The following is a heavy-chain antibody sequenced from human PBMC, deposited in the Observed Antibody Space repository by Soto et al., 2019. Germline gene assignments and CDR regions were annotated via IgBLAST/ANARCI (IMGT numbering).Heavy chain of an antibody. CDR2: LLRPGRST. CDR1: GFMFSDYA. J-gene: IGHJ5*02. CDR3: AKDAIANDGIWLMDS. V-gene: IGHV3-23*01. Sequence: SLRLSCAASGFMFSDYAMTWARQAPGKELEWVSGLLRPGRSTYYADSVKGRFTISGDTSANTVYLQMDSLRAEDTAVYYCAKDAIANDGIWLMDSWGQGTVVTSPQ. D-gene: IGHD3-16*01.